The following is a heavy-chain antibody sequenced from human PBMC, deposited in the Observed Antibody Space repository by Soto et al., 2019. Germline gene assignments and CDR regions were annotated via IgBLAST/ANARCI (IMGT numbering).Heavy chain of an antibody. CDR2: FSATDGSS. J-gene: IGHJ3*02. Sequence: EVQLLESGGGLVPPGGSLRLSCAASGFAFASYAMTWVRQAPGKGLEWVSAFSATDGSSQYAASVKGRFTISRDNSDNTLYLQMNSLSAEDTAIYYCARCATAAAGTGAFDIWGRGTVVTVSS. D-gene: IGHD6-13*01. CDR3: ARCATAAAGTGAFDI. CDR1: GFAFASYA. V-gene: IGHV3-23*01.